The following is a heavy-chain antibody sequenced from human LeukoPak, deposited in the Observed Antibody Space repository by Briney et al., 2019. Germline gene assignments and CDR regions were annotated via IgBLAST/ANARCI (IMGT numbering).Heavy chain of an antibody. Sequence: PGGPLRLSCAASGFTFSSYWMSWVRQAPGKGLEWVANIKQDGSEKYYVDSVKGRFTISRDNAKNSLYLQMNSLRAEDTAVYYCARIVGATWRYFDYWGQGTLVTVSS. CDR2: IKQDGSEK. J-gene: IGHJ4*02. D-gene: IGHD1-26*01. CDR3: ARIVGATWRYFDY. CDR1: GFTFSSYW. V-gene: IGHV3-7*01.